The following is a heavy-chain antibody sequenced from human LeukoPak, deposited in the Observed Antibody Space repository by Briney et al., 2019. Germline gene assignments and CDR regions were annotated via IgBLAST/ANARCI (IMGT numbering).Heavy chain of an antibody. D-gene: IGHD5-24*01. CDR1: GVSFSRYY. CDR2: IDHRADT. J-gene: IGHJ4*03. V-gene: IGHV4-34*01. Sequence: SETLSLTCAVYGVSFSRYYWSWIRQSPGKGLEWIAEIDHRADTNYNPSVKSRVTISVDTSKNQFSLKVRSLSAADTAVYYCARGATISETGYFDFWGQGTLVTVSS. CDR3: ARGATISETGYFDF.